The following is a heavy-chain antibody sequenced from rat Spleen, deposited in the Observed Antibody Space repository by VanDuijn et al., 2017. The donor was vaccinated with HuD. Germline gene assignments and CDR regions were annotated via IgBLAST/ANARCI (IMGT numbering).Heavy chain of an antibody. D-gene: IGHD5-1*01. V-gene: IGHV5-7*01. CDR2: VSYDDSRT. Sequence: EVQLVESGGGLVQPGRSLKLSCAASGFTFSDYDMAWVRQAPKKGLQWVATVSYDDSRTYYRDSVKGRFTISRNNAKSTLYLQMDSLRSEDTATYYCTSQNWDYFDYWGQGVMVTVSS. CDR3: TSQNWDYFDY. J-gene: IGHJ2*01. CDR1: GFTFSDYD.